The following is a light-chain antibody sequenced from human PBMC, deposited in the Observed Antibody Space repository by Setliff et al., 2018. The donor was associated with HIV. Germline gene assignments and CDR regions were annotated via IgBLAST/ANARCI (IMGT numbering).Light chain of an antibody. CDR2: QAT. V-gene: IGLV2-23*01. CDR3: CSNTGSNTYV. CDR1: SSDVGRYNL. J-gene: IGLJ1*01. Sequence: ALTQPASVSGSPGQSITISCTGASSDVGRYNLVSWYQQHPGKAPKLMIYQATKRPSGVSNRFSGSKSGNTASLTISGLQAEDEADYYCCSNTGSNTYVFGTGTKVTVL.